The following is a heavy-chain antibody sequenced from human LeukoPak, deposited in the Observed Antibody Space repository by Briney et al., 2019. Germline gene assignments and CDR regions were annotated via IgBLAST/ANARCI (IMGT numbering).Heavy chain of an antibody. V-gene: IGHV3-33*01. J-gene: IGHJ4*02. CDR1: GFTFSDYG. CDR2: MSNDGINK. Sequence: GGSLRLSCAASGFTFSDYGMHWVRQAPGKGLAWVAVMSNDGINKYYADSVRGPFTISRDNSKNTLYLQMNSLRAEDTAIYYCARASSSSYWRGVDYSGQGTLVTVSS. CDR3: ARASSSSYWRGVDY. D-gene: IGHD6-13*01.